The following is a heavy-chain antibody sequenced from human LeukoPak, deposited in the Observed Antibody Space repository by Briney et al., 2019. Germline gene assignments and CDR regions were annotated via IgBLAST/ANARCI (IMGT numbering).Heavy chain of an antibody. J-gene: IGHJ6*02. CDR2: ISGDGGST. CDR1: GFTFDDYA. CDR3: SMSLWLVGGYYYYGMDV. D-gene: IGHD6-19*01. V-gene: IGHV3-43*02. Sequence: PGGSLRLSCAASGFTFDDYAMHWVRQAPGKGLEWVSLISGDGGSTYYADSVKGRFTISRDNSKTSLYLQMNSLRTEDTALYYCSMSLWLVGGYYYYGMDVWGQGTTVTVSS.